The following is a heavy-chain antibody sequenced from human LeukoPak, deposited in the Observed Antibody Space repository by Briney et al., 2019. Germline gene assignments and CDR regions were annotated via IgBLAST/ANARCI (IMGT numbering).Heavy chain of an antibody. CDR2: ISAYNGNT. Sequence: ASVKVSCKASGYTFTSYGISGVRQAPGQGLEWMGWISAYNGNTNYAQKLQGRVTMTTDTSTSTAYMELRSLRSDDTAVYYCARDTYYYDSSGSDYWGQGTLVTVSS. J-gene: IGHJ4*02. D-gene: IGHD3-22*01. CDR3: ARDTYYYDSSGSDY. V-gene: IGHV1-18*01. CDR1: GYTFTSYG.